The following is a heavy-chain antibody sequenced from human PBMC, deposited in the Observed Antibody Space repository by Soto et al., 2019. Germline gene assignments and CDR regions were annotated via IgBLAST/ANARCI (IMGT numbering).Heavy chain of an antibody. CDR1: CFRLASDW. CDR2: ISPYYDSI. CDR3: ARSEVPAAMGGWFDP. Sequence: ASVKDSCETSCFRLASDWINWVRRAPRQAPEWLGWISPYYDSINYAQKFQGRVTLTTDTSTSTAYMELRSLRSDDTAVYYCARSEVPAAMGGWFDPWGQGTLVTVSS. V-gene: IGHV1-18*01. D-gene: IGHD2-2*01. J-gene: IGHJ5*02.